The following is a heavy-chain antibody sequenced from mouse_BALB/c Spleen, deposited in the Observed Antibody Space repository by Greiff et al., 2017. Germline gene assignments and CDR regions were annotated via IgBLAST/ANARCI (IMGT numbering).Heavy chain of an antibody. CDR2: IWAGGST. CDR1: GFSLTSYG. CDR3: ARDRYSHAMDY. V-gene: IGHV2-9*02. J-gene: IGHJ4*01. D-gene: IGHD1-1*01. Sequence: VQVVESGPGLVAPSQSLSITCTVSGFSLTSYGVHWVRQPPGKGLEWLGVIWAGGSTNYNSALMSRLSISKDNSKSQVFLKMNSLQTDDTAMYYCARDRYSHAMDYWGQGTSVTVSS.